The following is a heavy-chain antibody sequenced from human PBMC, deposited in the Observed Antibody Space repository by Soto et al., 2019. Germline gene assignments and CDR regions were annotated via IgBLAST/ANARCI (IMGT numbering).Heavy chain of an antibody. Sequence: ASVKVSCKASGYTFTIYGISWVRRAPGQGLEWMGWISAYNGNTNYAQKLQGRVAMTTDTSTSTAYMELRSLRSDDTAVFYCARIYGTYYDILTGLWGGHFDYWGQGTQVTVSS. CDR3: ARIYGTYYDILTGLWGGHFDY. CDR2: ISAYNGNT. J-gene: IGHJ4*02. D-gene: IGHD3-9*01. V-gene: IGHV1-18*01. CDR1: GYTFTIYG.